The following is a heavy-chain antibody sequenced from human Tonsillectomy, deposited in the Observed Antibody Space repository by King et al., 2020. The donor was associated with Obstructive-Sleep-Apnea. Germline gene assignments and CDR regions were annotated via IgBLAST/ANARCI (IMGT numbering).Heavy chain of an antibody. CDR2: LSYSVST. CDR3: ARDGSGSSGGFDI. J-gene: IGHJ3*02. CDR1: AGSISSGSYY. V-gene: IGHV4-31*03. D-gene: IGHD3-10*01. Sequence: VQLQESGPGLVKPSQTLSLTCTVSAGSISSGSYYWSWIRPHPGKGLEGSGVLSYSVSTYYNPSLKSRVTISVDTSKNQFSLKLSSVTAADTAVFYCARDGSGSSGGFDIWGQGTMVTVSS.